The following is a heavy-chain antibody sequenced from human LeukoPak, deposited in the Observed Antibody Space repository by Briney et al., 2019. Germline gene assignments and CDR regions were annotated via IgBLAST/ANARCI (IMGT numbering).Heavy chain of an antibody. Sequence: GGSLRLSCAASGFTFSSYGMHWVRQAPGKGLEWVAVILYDGSNKYYADSVKGRFTISRDNSKNTLYLQMNSLRAEDTAVYYCAKEGSNGDFDYWGQGTLVTVSS. CDR3: AKEGSNGDFDY. J-gene: IGHJ4*02. CDR2: ILYDGSNK. CDR1: GFTFSSYG. V-gene: IGHV3-30*18. D-gene: IGHD1-26*01.